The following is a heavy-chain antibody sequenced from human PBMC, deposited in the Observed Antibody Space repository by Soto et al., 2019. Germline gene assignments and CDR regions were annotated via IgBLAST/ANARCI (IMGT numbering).Heavy chain of an antibody. D-gene: IGHD2-2*01. CDR2: ISGSGGST. Sequence: ELQLLESGGGLVQPGGSLRLSCAASGFIFSSYAMSWVRQAPGKGLEWVSAISGSGGSTYYADSVKGRFTISRDNSKNTLSLQTNRPRAEDTAVYYCAKENISTSCRNWFDPWGQGTLVTVSS. CDR3: AKENISTSCRNWFDP. CDR1: GFIFSSYA. J-gene: IGHJ5*02. V-gene: IGHV3-23*01.